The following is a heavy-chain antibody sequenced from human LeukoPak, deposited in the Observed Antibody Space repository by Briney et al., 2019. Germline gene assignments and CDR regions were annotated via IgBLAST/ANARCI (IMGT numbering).Heavy chain of an antibody. CDR2: SYYSGTT. CDR1: GGSFNY. D-gene: IGHD1-26*01. J-gene: IGHJ2*01. V-gene: IGHV4-39*01. Sequence: SETLSLTCSVSGGSFNYGGCIRQPPGKGLEWIGSSYYSGTTYYNPSHKSRVTISVDTSKNQFSLKLSSVTAADTAVYYCARLEDMGDYRYWYFEVWGRGTLVTVSS. CDR3: ARLEDMGDYRYWYFEV.